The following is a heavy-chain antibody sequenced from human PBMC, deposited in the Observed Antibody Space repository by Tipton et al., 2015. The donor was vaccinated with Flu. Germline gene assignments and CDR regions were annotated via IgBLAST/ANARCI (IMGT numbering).Heavy chain of an antibody. Sequence: TLSLTCAVYGGSFSGYYWSWIRQPPGKGLEWIGEINHSGSTNYNPSLKSRVTISVDTSKNQFSLKLSSVTAADTAVYYCARRGSGGYYRRSRGAFDIWGQGTMVTVSS. CDR3: ARRGSGGYYRRSRGAFDI. CDR1: GGSFSGYY. V-gene: IGHV4-34*01. J-gene: IGHJ3*02. D-gene: IGHD1-26*01. CDR2: INHSGST.